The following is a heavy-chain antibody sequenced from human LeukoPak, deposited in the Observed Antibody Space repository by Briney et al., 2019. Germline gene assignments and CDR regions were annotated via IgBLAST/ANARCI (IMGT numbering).Heavy chain of an antibody. V-gene: IGHV4-39*01. CDR2: IYYSGST. CDR3: ASHRPRRDIAAAGTSPNY. D-gene: IGHD6-13*01. Sequence: SETLSLTCTVSGGSISSSSYYWGWIRQPPGKGLEWIGSIYYSGSTYYNPSLKSRVTISVDTSKNQFSLKLSSVTAADTAVYYCASHRPRRDIAAAGTSPNYWGQGTLVTVSS. CDR1: GGSISSSSYY. J-gene: IGHJ4*02.